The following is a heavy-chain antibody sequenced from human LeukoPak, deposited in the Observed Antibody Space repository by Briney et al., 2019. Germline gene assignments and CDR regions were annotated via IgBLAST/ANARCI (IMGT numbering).Heavy chain of an antibody. CDR3: ARSGSGLGYAFDI. Sequence: ASVKVSCKASGYTFTGYYMHWVRQAPGQGLEWMGWINPNSGGTNYAQKFQGWVTMTRDTSISTAYMELSRLRSDDTAVYYCARSGSGLGYAFDIWGQGTMVTVSS. D-gene: IGHD3-10*01. CDR2: INPNSGGT. V-gene: IGHV1-2*04. CDR1: GYTFTGYY. J-gene: IGHJ3*02.